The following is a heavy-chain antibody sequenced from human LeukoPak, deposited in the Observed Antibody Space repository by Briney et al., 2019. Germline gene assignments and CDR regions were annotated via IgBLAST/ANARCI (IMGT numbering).Heavy chain of an antibody. CDR1: GGSISSYY. CDR2: IYSSGST. J-gene: IGHJ4*02. D-gene: IGHD6-13*01. Sequence: SETLSLTYTVSGGSISSYYWSWIRQPPGKGLEWIGYIYSSGSTNYNPSLKSRVTISIDTSKNQFSLRLSSVTAADTAVYYCARGGSSSDYWGQGTLVTVSS. CDR3: ARGGSSSDY. V-gene: IGHV4-59*01.